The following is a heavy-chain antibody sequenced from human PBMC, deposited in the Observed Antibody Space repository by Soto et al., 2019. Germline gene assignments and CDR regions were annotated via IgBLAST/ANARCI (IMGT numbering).Heavy chain of an antibody. J-gene: IGHJ4*02. Sequence: DVQLVESGGALVQPGGSLRLPCEASEFTFRNYWMHWVRQVPGKGLVWVSRISPDGSSTSYADSVRGRFTISRDNAKNTLDLQMNSLRVEDTAVYYCARGPSGSAFYVGDYWGQGTLVTVSS. D-gene: IGHD3-16*01. CDR2: ISPDGSST. V-gene: IGHV3-74*01. CDR3: ARGPSGSAFYVGDY. CDR1: EFTFRNYW.